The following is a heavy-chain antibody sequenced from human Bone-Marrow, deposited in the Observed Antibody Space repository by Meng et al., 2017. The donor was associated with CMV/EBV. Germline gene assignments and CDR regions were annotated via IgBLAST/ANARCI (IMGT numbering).Heavy chain of an antibody. V-gene: IGHV3-43D*03. CDR3: AKEGRIAAADTFDY. CDR2: ISWDGGST. J-gene: IGHJ4*02. D-gene: IGHD6-25*01. Sequence: GESLKISCAASGFTFDDYAMHWVRQAPGKGLEWVSLISWDGGSTYYADSVKGRFTISRDNSKNSLYLQMNSLRAEDTALYYCAKEGRIAAADTFDYWGQGTLVTVSS. CDR1: GFTFDDYA.